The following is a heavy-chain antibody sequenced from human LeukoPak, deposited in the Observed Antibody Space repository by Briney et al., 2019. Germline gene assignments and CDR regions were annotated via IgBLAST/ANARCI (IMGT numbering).Heavy chain of an antibody. D-gene: IGHD3-10*01. CDR3: ARELISSRAAFDT. J-gene: IGHJ3*02. CDR1: GGSLNDYL. CDR2: VGHSGTT. V-gene: IGHV4-34*01. Sequence: SETLSLTCAVYGGSLNDYLWSWIRQSPGQGLEWIGEVGHSGTTNYNPSLKSRVTISVDTSKNQFSLKLNSVTAADTAVYFCARELISSRAAFDTWGQGTVVTVSS.